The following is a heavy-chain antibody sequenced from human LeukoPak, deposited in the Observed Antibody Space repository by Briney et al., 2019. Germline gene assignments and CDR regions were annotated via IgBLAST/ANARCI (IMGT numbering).Heavy chain of an antibody. J-gene: IGHJ3*02. Sequence: GGSLRLSCAASGFTFDDYAMHWVRQAPGKGLEWVSGISWNSGSIGYADSVKGRFTISRDNAKNSLYLQMNSLRAEDMALYYCAKDKGSSSWGDGAFDIWGQGTMVTVSS. D-gene: IGHD6-13*01. CDR1: GFTFDDYA. CDR3: AKDKGSSSWGDGAFDI. V-gene: IGHV3-9*03. CDR2: ISWNSGSI.